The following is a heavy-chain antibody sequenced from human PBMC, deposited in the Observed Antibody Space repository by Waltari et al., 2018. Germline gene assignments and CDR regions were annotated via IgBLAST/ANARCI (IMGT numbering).Heavy chain of an antibody. Sequence: QVQLVQSGAEVKKPGSSVKVSCKASGGTFSSYAISWVRPAPGQGLEWMGGIIPIFGTANYAQKFQGRVTITTDESTSTAYMELSSLRSEDTAVYYCARDRTYLERRGDYYYMDVWGKGTTVTVSS. CDR3: ARDRTYLERRGDYYYMDV. J-gene: IGHJ6*03. CDR1: GGTFSSYA. V-gene: IGHV1-69*05. D-gene: IGHD1-1*01. CDR2: IIPIFGTA.